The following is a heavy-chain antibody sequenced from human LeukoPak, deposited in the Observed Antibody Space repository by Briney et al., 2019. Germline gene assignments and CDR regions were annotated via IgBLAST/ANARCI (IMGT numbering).Heavy chain of an antibody. Sequence: GASVKVSCKASGYTFTSYAISWVRQAPGQGLEWMGGIIPIFGTANYAQKFQGRVTITADESTSTAYMELSSLRSEDTAVYYCARDHRSSSWYLWFDPWGQGTLVTVSS. CDR2: IIPIFGTA. V-gene: IGHV1-69*13. CDR3: ARDHRSSSWYLWFDP. J-gene: IGHJ5*02. D-gene: IGHD6-13*01. CDR1: GYTFTSYA.